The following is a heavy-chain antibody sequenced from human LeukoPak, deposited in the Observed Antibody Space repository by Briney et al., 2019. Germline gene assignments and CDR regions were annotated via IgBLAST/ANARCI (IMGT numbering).Heavy chain of an antibody. J-gene: IGHJ4*02. V-gene: IGHV3-23*01. Sequence: GRSLRLSCAASGFTFSSHGMHWIRQAPGKGLEWVSGISGSSGSTYNADSVKGRFTIYRDNSKNTLYLQVNSLRAEDTAVYYCARASVAGWYYFDYWGQGTLVTVSS. CDR2: ISGSSGST. D-gene: IGHD6-19*01. CDR1: GFTFSSHG. CDR3: ARASVAGWYYFDY.